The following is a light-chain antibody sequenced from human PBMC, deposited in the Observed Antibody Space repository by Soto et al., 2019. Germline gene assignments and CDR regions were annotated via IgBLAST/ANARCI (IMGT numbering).Light chain of an antibody. CDR3: HQYDNVPQT. CDR1: QDIGNF. CDR2: DAS. J-gene: IGKJ2*01. V-gene: IGKV1-33*01. Sequence: DIQMTQSPSSLSVSVGDRVTITCQASQDIGNFLNWYQQKPGKAPKLLIYDASNLQTGVPSRFSGSGSGTHFTFTISSLQPEDSATYYCHQYDNVPQTFGQGTKLAIK.